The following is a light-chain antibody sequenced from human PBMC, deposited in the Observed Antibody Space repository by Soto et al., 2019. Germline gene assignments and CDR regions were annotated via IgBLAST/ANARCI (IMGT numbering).Light chain of an antibody. Sequence: QSALTQPPSASGSPGQSVTISCTGTSFDVGGYNYVSWYQQHPGKAPQVLMYEVSKRPSGVPDRFSGSKSGNTASLTVSGLQAEDEAGYYCGSYTSASTLVFGTGTKVTVL. CDR1: SFDVGGYNY. CDR2: EVS. V-gene: IGLV2-8*01. J-gene: IGLJ1*01. CDR3: GSYTSASTLV.